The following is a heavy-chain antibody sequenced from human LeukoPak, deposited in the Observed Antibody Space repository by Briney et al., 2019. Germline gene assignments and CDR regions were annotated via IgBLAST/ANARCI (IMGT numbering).Heavy chain of an antibody. Sequence: ASVTVSCKASGYTFTSYDINWVRHAPGQGLEWMGWMSPNSGDTGYAQKFQGRVTMTRDTSISTAFMELTSLRSEDTAVYYCARGPPNWGFDFWGQGALVTVSS. CDR2: MSPNSGDT. J-gene: IGHJ4*02. CDR3: ARGPPNWGFDF. CDR1: GYTFTSYD. D-gene: IGHD7-27*01. V-gene: IGHV1-8*01.